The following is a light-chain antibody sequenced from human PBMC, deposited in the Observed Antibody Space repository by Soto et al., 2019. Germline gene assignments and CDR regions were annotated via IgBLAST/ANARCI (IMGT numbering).Light chain of an antibody. CDR3: HQASSFPLT. V-gene: IGKV1-12*01. Sequence: DIQMTQSPSSVSASVEDTVTITCRASQVISSWLAWYQHKPGRAPKLLIYKASNLQPGVPSRFSGSGSEADYTFTLTIRNLQPEDFATYYCHQASSFPLTFGGGTKVEIK. CDR1: QVISSW. J-gene: IGKJ4*01. CDR2: KAS.